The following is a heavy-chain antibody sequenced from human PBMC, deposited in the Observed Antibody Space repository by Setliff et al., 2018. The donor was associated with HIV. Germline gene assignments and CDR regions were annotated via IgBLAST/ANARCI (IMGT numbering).Heavy chain of an antibody. CDR2: IYHSGST. V-gene: IGHV4-38-2*01. Sequence: PSETLSLTCAVSGYSISSGYYWGWIRQPPGKGLEWIGSIYHSGSTYNNPSLKSRVTISVDTSKNQFSLKLTSVTAADTAVYYCARHRDPPGSRWIFYYYYMDLWGGGTTVTVSS. J-gene: IGHJ6*03. D-gene: IGHD6-13*01. CDR3: ARHRDPPGSRWIFYYYYMDL. CDR1: GYSISSGYY.